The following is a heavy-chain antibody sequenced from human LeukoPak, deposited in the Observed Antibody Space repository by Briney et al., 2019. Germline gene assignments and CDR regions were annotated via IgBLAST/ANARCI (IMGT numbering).Heavy chain of an antibody. CDR2: MSPNSGNT. CDR3: ARARGAPYRHPFVERIAPYYFDD. D-gene: IGHD2-21*01. V-gene: IGHV1-8*01. CDR1: GYNFNTCD. Sequence: ASVKVSCKASGYNFNTCDINWVRQTGGQGLEWMGWMSPNSGNTAYAQKFQGRVTMSRNTSIATVYMEVSSLTSDDTAVYFCARARGAPYRHPFVERIAPYYFDDWGQGTLVTVSS. J-gene: IGHJ4*02.